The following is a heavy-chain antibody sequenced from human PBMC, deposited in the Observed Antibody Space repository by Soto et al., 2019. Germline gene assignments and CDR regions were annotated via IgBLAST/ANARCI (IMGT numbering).Heavy chain of an antibody. CDR3: ARDVEYSSDSYYYYYMDV. D-gene: IGHD6-6*01. CDR2: IKQDGSEK. V-gene: IGHV3-7*01. Sequence: GGSLRLSCAASGFTFSSYWMSWVRQAPGKGLEWVANIKQDGSEKYYVDSVKGRFTISRDNAKNSLYLQMNSLRAEDTAVYYCARDVEYSSDSYYYYYMDVWGKGTTVTVSS. CDR1: GFTFSSYW. J-gene: IGHJ6*03.